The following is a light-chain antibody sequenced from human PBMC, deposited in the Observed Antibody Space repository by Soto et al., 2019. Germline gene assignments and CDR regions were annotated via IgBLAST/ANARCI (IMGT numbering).Light chain of an antibody. V-gene: IGKV3-20*01. CDR1: QSVSSNY. CDR2: IAS. Sequence: EIVLTQSPGTLSLFAGERATLSCRATQSVSSNYLVWYQQKPGQAPRLLIYIASRRATGIPDRFSGSGSGTDFTLTISRLEPEDFAVYYCQQYGTSPWTFGQGTKVEIK. CDR3: QQYGTSPWT. J-gene: IGKJ1*01.